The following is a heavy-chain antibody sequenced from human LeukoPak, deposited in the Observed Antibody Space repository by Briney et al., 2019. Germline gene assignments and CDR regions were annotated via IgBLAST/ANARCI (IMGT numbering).Heavy chain of an antibody. J-gene: IGHJ3*02. D-gene: IGHD2-15*01. CDR1: EFTFNTYS. Sequence: PGGSLRLSCAASEFTFNTYSMNWVRQAPGKGLEWVSYISSDGNTRYYADSVKGRFTVSRDNAKNSLYLQMNSLRAEDTAVYYCARDQDIVVVVAATAFDIWGQGTMVTVSS. V-gene: IGHV3-48*01. CDR2: ISSDGNTR. CDR3: ARDQDIVVVVAATAFDI.